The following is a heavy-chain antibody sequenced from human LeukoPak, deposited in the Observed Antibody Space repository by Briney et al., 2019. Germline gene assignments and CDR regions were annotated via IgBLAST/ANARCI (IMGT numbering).Heavy chain of an antibody. V-gene: IGHV1-18*01. Sequence: ASVKVSCKASGYTFTSYGISWVRQAPGQGLEWMGWISVYNGNTNYVQNLQGRVTMTTDTSTSTAYMELRSLRSDDTAVYYCARTGVYSSGSWFDPWGQGTLVTVSS. CDR3: ARTGVYSSGSWFDP. J-gene: IGHJ5*02. D-gene: IGHD6-19*01. CDR1: GYTFTSYG. CDR2: ISVYNGNT.